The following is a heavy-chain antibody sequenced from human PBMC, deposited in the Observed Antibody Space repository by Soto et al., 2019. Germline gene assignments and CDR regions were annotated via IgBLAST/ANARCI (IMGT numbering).Heavy chain of an antibody. V-gene: IGHV1-69*02. Sequence: SVKVSCKASGGTFSSYTISWVRQAPGQGLEWMGRIIPILGIANYAQKFQGRVTITADKSTSTAYMELSSLRSEDTAVYYCARGPPHYYGSGSSDWYFDDWGQGTLVTVSS. CDR1: GGTFSSYT. CDR3: ARGPPHYYGSGSSDWYFDD. CDR2: IIPILGIA. D-gene: IGHD3-10*01. J-gene: IGHJ4*02.